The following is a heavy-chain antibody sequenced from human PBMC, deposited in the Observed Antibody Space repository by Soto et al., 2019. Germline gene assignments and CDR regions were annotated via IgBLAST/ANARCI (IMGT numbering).Heavy chain of an antibody. CDR1: GGSISSGGYY. D-gene: IGHD2-15*01. V-gene: IGHV4-31*03. CDR2: IYHSGNT. Sequence: SETLSLTCTVSGGSISSGGYYWSWIRQHPGKGLEWIGYIYHSGNTYYNPSLKSRVTISVDTSKNQFSLKLSSVTAADTAVYYCARERIFVGFPPDYWGQGTLVTVSS. J-gene: IGHJ4*02. CDR3: ARERIFVGFPPDY.